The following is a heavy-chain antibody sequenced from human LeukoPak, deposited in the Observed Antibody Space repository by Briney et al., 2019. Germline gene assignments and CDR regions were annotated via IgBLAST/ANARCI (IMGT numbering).Heavy chain of an antibody. CDR3: AKEGGYASSWI. CDR1: GFTFSVSV. D-gene: IGHD6-13*01. V-gene: IGHV3-23*05. Sequence: GSLRLSCAAPGFTFSVSVMNWVRQAPGKGLGWVSGVSSSGSNTYYAESGKGRFTISRDNHKNTVHLQMNSLRVEDTAMYYCAKEGGYASSWIWGQGILVTVSS. J-gene: IGHJ4*02. CDR2: VSSSGSNT.